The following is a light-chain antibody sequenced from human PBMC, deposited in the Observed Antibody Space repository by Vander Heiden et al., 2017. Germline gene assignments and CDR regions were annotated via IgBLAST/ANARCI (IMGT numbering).Light chain of an antibody. CDR1: SSNIGAGYD. CDR3: QSYDSSLSGYVV. V-gene: IGLV1-40*01. Sequence: QSVQPPPPSVSAAPGQRVTISCTGSSSNIGAGYDVHWYQQLPGTAPKLLIYGNSNRPSGVPDRFSGSKSGTSASLAITGLQAEDEADYYCQSYDSSLSGYVVFGGGTKLTVL. CDR2: GNS. J-gene: IGLJ2*01.